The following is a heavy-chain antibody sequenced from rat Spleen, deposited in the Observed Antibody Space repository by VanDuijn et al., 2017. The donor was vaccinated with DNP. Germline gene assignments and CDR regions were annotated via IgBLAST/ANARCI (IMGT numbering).Heavy chain of an antibody. CDR1: GYSITSSYR. V-gene: IGHV3-3*01. Sequence: VQLKESGPGLVKPSKSLSLTCSVTGYSITSSYRWNWIRKFPGNKLEWMGYINSAGSTHYNPSLKSRISITRDTSKNQFFLQVISVTPTDRATYFSARRGDGYKCSDKWGQGGMVTVS. J-gene: IGHJ2*01. D-gene: IGHD3-1*01. CDR3: ARRGDGYKCSDK. CDR2: INSAGST.